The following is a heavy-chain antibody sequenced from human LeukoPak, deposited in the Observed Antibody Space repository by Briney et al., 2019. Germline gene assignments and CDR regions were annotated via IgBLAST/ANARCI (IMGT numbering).Heavy chain of an antibody. CDR2: IYTSGTT. Sequence: SETLSLTCTVSGGSMSSDYWTWIRQPAGRGLEWIGRIYTSGTTNYTPSLKSRVTMSVDTSKNQFSLRVSSVTAADTAVYYCARNVAGSFDYWGQGTLVTVSS. J-gene: IGHJ4*02. V-gene: IGHV4-4*07. CDR3: ARNVAGSFDY. D-gene: IGHD1-1*01. CDR1: GGSMSSDY.